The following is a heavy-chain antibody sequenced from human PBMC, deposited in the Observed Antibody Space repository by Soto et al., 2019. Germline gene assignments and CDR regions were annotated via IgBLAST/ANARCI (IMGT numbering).Heavy chain of an antibody. D-gene: IGHD2-15*01. Sequence: ASVKVSCKASGYAFTSTWMHWVRQAPGQGLEWMGIISPNGDRTIYTEKFQGRLTLTRDTSTATDYMELRSLRAEDTAVYYCAKAGGSGRGLYFDYWGQGTLVTVSS. CDR1: GYAFTSTW. J-gene: IGHJ4*02. V-gene: IGHV1-46*01. CDR3: AKAGGSGRGLYFDY. CDR2: ISPNGDRT.